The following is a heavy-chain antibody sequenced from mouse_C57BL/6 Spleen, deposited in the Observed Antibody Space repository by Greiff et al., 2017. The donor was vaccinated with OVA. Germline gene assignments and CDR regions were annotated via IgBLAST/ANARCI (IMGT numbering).Heavy chain of an antibody. CDR1: GYAFSSSW. CDR2: IYPGDGDT. V-gene: IGHV1-82*01. J-gene: IGHJ2*01. CDR3: ARWYYGSHY. Sequence: VQLVESGPELVKPGASVKISCKASGYAFSSSWMNWVKQRPGKGLEWIGRIYPGDGDTNYNGKIKGKATLTADKSSSTAYMQLSSLTSEDSAVYFCARWYYGSHYWGQGTTLTVSS. D-gene: IGHD1-1*01.